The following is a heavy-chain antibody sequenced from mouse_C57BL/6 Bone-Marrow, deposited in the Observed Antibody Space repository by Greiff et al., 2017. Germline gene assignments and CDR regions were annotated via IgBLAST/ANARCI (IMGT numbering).Heavy chain of an antibody. CDR1: GYTFTSYG. V-gene: IGHV1-50*01. J-gene: IGHJ2*01. CDR2: IDPSDSYP. D-gene: IGHD1-1*01. Sequence: QVQLQQSGAELARPGASVKLSCKASGYTFTSYGISWVKQRPGQGLEWIGEIDPSDSYPNYNQKFKGTATLTVYTSSSTAYMQLISLTSEDSAVYYWASGGDYGSSSYFDYWGQGTTLTVSS. CDR3: ASGGDYGSSSYFDY.